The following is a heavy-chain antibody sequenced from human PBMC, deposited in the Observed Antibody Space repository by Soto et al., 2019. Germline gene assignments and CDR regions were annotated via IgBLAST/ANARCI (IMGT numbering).Heavy chain of an antibody. J-gene: IGHJ4*02. D-gene: IGHD4-17*01. Sequence: QVHLVESGGGVVQPGGSLRLSCAASGFTFSNHDMHWVRQAPGKGLEWVAVIWYDGSKKYYADSLKGRFTISRDNSENTLYLQMNSLRAEDTALYYCARRAHYGGNSPASDYWGQGTLVTVSS. CDR2: IWYDGSKK. CDR1: GFTFSNHD. CDR3: ARRAHYGGNSPASDY. V-gene: IGHV3-33*01.